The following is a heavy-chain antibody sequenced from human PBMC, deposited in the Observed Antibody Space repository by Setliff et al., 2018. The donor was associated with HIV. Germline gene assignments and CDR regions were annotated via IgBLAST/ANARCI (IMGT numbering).Heavy chain of an antibody. CDR2: IYSSGTT. J-gene: IGHJ6*04. V-gene: IGHV4-31*03. Sequence: ASETLTLTCRVSGVSISRGGYYWTWVRHHPGKALEWIGYIYSSGTTYYNPSLTGRILMSVDVSRNEFSLTLRSVIAADTAIYYCVRETLYSYVDVWGKGTTVTVSS. CDR1: GVSISRGGYY. CDR3: VRETLYSYVDV. D-gene: IGHD3-16*01.